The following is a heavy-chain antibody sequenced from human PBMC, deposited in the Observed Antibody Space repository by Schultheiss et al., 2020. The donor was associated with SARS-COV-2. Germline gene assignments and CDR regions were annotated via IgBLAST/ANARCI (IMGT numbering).Heavy chain of an antibody. D-gene: IGHD3-22*01. CDR2: MYYTGST. J-gene: IGHJ4*02. CDR3: ARFGYYYSDSSGFDY. CDR1: GGSFSGYY. V-gene: IGHV4-39*01. Sequence: SETLSLTCAVYGGSFSGYYWGWIRQPPEKGLEWLASMYYTGSTYYNPSLKSRVTISVDTSKNQFSLKLTSATAADTAVYYCARFGYYYSDSSGFDYWGQGTLVTVAS.